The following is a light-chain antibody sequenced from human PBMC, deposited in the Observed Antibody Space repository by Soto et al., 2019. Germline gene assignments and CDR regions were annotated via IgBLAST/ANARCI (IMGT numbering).Light chain of an antibody. Sequence: DVQMTQSPSSLSASVGDKVTITCRASQTIITYLNWYQQKPGKAPKLLIYDASSLQSGVPSRFSGSGSGTDFTLTVSSLQPEDFATYNCQQTYNLPRTFGQGTKLEIK. CDR1: QTIITY. V-gene: IGKV1-39*01. CDR3: QQTYNLPRT. CDR2: DAS. J-gene: IGKJ2*01.